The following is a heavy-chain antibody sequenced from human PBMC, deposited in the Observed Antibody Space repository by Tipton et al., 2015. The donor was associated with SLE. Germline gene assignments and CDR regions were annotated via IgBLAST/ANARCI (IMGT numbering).Heavy chain of an antibody. Sequence: LRLSCSVSGGSISSYSYNWIRQPPGKGLEWIANIYYSESTNYNPSLKSRVTISVDTSKNQFSLKLRSVTAADTAVYYCARDRGGSFLFDYWGQGTLVTVSS. CDR1: GGSISSYS. J-gene: IGHJ4*02. CDR3: ARDRGGSFLFDY. D-gene: IGHD1-26*01. CDR2: IYYSEST. V-gene: IGHV4-59*01.